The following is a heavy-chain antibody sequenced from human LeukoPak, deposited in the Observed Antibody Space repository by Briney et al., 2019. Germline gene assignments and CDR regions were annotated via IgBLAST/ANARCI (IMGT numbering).Heavy chain of an antibody. CDR2: INSSGDAT. J-gene: IGHJ4*02. CDR3: AKDRPNYHESNGHYYRPNGDY. Sequence: GGSLRLSCAASGFTFNIYSMSWVRQAPGKGLEWVSSINSSGDATFYADSVKDRFTISRDNSKNMLYLQMSRLRAEDTAVYYCAKDRPNYHESNGHYYRPNGDYWGQGTLVTVSS. D-gene: IGHD3-22*01. V-gene: IGHV3-23*01. CDR1: GFTFNIYS.